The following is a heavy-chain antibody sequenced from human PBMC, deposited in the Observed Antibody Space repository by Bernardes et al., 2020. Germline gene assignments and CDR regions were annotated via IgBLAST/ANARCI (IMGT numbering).Heavy chain of an antibody. CDR2: IIYGGGST. D-gene: IGHD2-15*01. Sequence: GGSLRLSCAASGFTCSSYAMSWVRQAPGKGLEWVSTIIYGGGSTYYADSVKGRFTISRDNSKNTLYLQMNSLRAEDTAVYYCAKGYCTGGSCYYFDYWGQGTLVTVSS. CDR3: AKGYCTGGSCYYFDY. J-gene: IGHJ4*02. V-gene: IGHV3-23*01. CDR1: GFTCSSYA.